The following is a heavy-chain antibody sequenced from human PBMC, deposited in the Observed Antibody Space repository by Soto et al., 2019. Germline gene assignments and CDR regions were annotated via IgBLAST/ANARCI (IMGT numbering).Heavy chain of an antibody. D-gene: IGHD3-10*01. Sequence: EVQLVESGGGLVQPGGSLRLSCAASGFTFSSYSMNWVRQAPGKGLEWISYISSSSTTIYYADSVKGRFTISRDNAENSLHLQMNGLRVDDTAVYYCASRGGMVRGNYYGMDVWGQGTTVTVSS. CDR1: GFTFSSYS. CDR3: ASRGGMVRGNYYGMDV. J-gene: IGHJ6*02. CDR2: ISSSSTTI. V-gene: IGHV3-48*01.